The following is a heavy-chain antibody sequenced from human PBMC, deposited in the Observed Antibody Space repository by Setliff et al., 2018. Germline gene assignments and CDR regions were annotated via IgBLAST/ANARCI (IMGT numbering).Heavy chain of an antibody. V-gene: IGHV4-34*01. CDR1: GGSFSGYY. Sequence: PSETLSLTCAVYGGSFSGYYWSWTRQPPGKGLEWIGEINHSGSTNYNPSLKSRVTISVDTSKNQFSLKLSSVTAADTAVYYCARVRVVYYYYGMDVWGQGTTVTVSS. CDR3: ARVRVVYYYYGMDV. D-gene: IGHD3-3*01. CDR2: INHSGST. J-gene: IGHJ6*02.